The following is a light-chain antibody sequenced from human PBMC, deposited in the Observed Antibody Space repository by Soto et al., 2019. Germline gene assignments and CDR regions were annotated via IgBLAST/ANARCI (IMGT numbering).Light chain of an antibody. CDR2: AAS. CDR3: QQSYTTPRT. V-gene: IGKV1-39*01. Sequence: DIQMTQSPSSLFASVGDRVTITCRASQSISTYLNWYQQKPGKAPKLLIYAASSLQSGVPSRFSGSGSGTDFPLTINSLQPEDFATYYFQQSYTTPRTFGQGTKVEIK. CDR1: QSISTY. J-gene: IGKJ1*01.